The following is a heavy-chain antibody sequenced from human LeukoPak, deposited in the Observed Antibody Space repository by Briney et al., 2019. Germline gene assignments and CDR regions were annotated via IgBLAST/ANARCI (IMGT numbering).Heavy chain of an antibody. J-gene: IGHJ4*02. Sequence: SETLSLTCTVSGGSISSSSYYWGWIRQPPGKGLEWIGSIYYSGSTYYNPSLKSRVTISVDTSKNQFSLKLSSVTAADTAVYYCARDRSFDYWGQGTLVTVSS. V-gene: IGHV4-39*07. CDR2: IYYSGST. CDR1: GGSISSSSYY. CDR3: ARDRSFDY.